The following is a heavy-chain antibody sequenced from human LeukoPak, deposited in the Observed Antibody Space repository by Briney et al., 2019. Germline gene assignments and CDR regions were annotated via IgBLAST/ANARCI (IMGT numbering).Heavy chain of an antibody. CDR3: ARDHLWFGASQGHYGMDV. CDR1: GGSVSSGSYY. V-gene: IGHV4-61*01. J-gene: IGHJ6*04. Sequence: PSETLSLTCTVSGGSVSSGSYYWSWIRQPPGKGLEWIGYIYYSGSTKYNPSLKSRVTISVDTSKNQFSLKLSSVTAADTAVYYCARDHLWFGASQGHYGMDVWGKGTTVTVSS. D-gene: IGHD3-10*01. CDR2: IYYSGST.